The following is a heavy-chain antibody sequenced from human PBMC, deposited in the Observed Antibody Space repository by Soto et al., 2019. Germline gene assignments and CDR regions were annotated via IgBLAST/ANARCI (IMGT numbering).Heavy chain of an antibody. D-gene: IGHD3-10*01. CDR1: GYTFTGYY. CDR2: INPNSGGT. V-gene: IGHV1-2*02. CDR3: AVSAADYGSGPLAMDV. J-gene: IGHJ6*02. Sequence: ASVKVSCKASGYTFTGYYMHWVRQAPGQGLEWMGWINPNSGGTNYAQKFQGRVTMTRDTSISTAYMELSRLRSDDTAVYYCAVSAADYGSGPLAMDVWGQGTTVTVSS.